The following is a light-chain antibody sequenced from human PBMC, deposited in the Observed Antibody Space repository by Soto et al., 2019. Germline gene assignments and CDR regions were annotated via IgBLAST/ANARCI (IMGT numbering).Light chain of an antibody. J-gene: IGKJ2*01. CDR1: QVISNY. V-gene: IGKV1-33*01. CDR3: QQYENLPYT. CDR2: DIS. Sequence: DSQMTQSASSLSASLGDRDTITCQASQVISNYLNWYQQKPGKAPKLLIYDISTLEIGVPSRFSGSGSGTDFTFTITGLQPEDIATYYCQQYENLPYTFGQGTKVDIK.